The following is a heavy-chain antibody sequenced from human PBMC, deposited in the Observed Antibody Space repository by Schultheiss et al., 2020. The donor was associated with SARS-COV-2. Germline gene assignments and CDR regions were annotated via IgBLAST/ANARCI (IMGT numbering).Heavy chain of an antibody. J-gene: IGHJ5*02. CDR2: ISGDGGST. CDR3: AKGYLYSSSSGWFDP. D-gene: IGHD6-6*01. V-gene: IGHV3-43*02. Sequence: GGSLRLSCAASGFTFDDYAMHWVRQAPGKGLEWVSLISGDGGSTYYADSVKGRFTISRDNSKNSLYLQMNSLRTEDTALYYCAKGYLYSSSSGWFDPWGQGTLVTVSS. CDR1: GFTFDDYA.